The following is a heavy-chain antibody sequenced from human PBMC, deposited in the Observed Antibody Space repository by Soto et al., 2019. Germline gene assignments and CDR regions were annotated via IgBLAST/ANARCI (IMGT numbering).Heavy chain of an antibody. D-gene: IGHD5-12*01. CDR2: IIPILGIA. CDR1: GVTFSSYT. J-gene: IGHJ5*02. CDR3: ARDQGATSVLGWFDP. Sequence: GASVKVSCKASGVTFSSYTISWVRQAPGQGLEWMGRIIPILGIANYAQKFQGRVTITADRSTSTAYMELSSLRSEDTAVYYCARDQGATSVLGWFDPWGQGTLVTVSS. V-gene: IGHV1-69*04.